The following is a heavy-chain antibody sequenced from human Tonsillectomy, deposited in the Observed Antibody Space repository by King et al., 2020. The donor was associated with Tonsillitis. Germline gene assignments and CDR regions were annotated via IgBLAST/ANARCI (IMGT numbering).Heavy chain of an antibody. J-gene: IGHJ4*02. CDR3: TTSRTSPPSRGY. CDR2: IKTKSDGGTT. V-gene: IGHV3-15*01. CDR1: GFTFSDAW. D-gene: IGHD6-13*01. Sequence: EVQLVESGGGLVKPGGSLRLSCAASGFTFSDAWMSWVRQAPGKGLEWVGRIKTKSDGGTTDYAAPVKGRFTISRDDSQNTLYLQVNSLKTEDTAVYYCTTSRTSPPSRGYWGQGPLVAISS.